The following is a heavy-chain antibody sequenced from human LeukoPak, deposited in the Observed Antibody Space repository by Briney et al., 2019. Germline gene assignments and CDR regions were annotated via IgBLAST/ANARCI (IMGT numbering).Heavy chain of an antibody. D-gene: IGHD6-19*01. Sequence: QSGGSLRLSCAASGFTFSSYGMHWVRQAPGKGLEWVAFIRYDGSNKYYADSVKGRFTISRDNSKNTLYLQMNSLRAEDTAVYYCARDYTSGWPYYFDYWGQGTLVTVSS. J-gene: IGHJ4*02. CDR3: ARDYTSGWPYYFDY. CDR1: GFTFSSYG. CDR2: IRYDGSNK. V-gene: IGHV3-30*02.